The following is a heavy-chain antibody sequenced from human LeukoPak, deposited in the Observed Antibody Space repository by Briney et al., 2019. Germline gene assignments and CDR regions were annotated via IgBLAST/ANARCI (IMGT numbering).Heavy chain of an antibody. V-gene: IGHV3-53*01. D-gene: IGHD5-18*01. CDR3: AKESLRGHSYGFDN. CDR1: GFTVSRNY. J-gene: IGHJ4*02. CDR2: MYSGCST. Sequence: GGSLGLSCAASGFTVSRNYMSWLRPAPPKGLEGVSEMYSGCSTYYAASVKGRFSISRDNSKNTVYLQMNSLRVEDTAVYYCAKESLRGHSYGFDNWGQGTLVTVSS.